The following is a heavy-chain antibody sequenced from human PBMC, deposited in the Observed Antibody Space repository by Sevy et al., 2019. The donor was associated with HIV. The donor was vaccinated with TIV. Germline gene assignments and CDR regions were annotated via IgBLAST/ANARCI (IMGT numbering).Heavy chain of an antibody. CDR2: ISTSSTYI. Sequence: GGSLRLSCAASGFIFSGYNMHWVRQAPGKGLEWVSSISTSSTYIYQADSVKGRFTISRDNAQNSVYLQMNSLRVEDTALYYCARGSCIGGSDHTGYHGMDVWGQGTTVTVSS. CDR1: GFIFSGYN. D-gene: IGHD2-15*01. CDR3: ARGSCIGGSDHTGYHGMDV. V-gene: IGHV3-21*06. J-gene: IGHJ6*02.